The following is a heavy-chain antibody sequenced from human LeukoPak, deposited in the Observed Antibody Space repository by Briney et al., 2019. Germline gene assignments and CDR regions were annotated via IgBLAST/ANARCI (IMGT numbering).Heavy chain of an antibody. J-gene: IGHJ4*02. CDR2: IYSGGST. CDR3: ARGRYCTNGVCLFDY. D-gene: IGHD2-8*01. CDR1: GFTVSRNY. V-gene: IGHV3-66*02. Sequence: PGGSLRLSCAASGFTVSRNYMSWVRQAPGKGLEWVSVIYSGGSTYYADSAKGRFTISRDNSKNTLYLQMNSLRAEDTAVYYCARGRYCTNGVCLFDYWGQGSLVTVSS.